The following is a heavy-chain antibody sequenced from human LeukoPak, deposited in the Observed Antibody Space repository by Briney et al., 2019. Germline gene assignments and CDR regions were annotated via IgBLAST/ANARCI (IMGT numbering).Heavy chain of an antibody. D-gene: IGHD3-10*01. CDR3: ARDRPAEKISVWFGGPPAGLDPFDI. Sequence: PSETLSLTCAVSGASIRSYDWSWIRQPPGKGLEWIRGIYNSGGTNDNPSLKSRVTISLDTSKNQFSLTLTSVTAADTAVYFCARDRPAEKISVWFGGPPAGLDPFDIWGQGKMVIVSS. V-gene: IGHV4-59*01. CDR1: GASIRSYD. J-gene: IGHJ3*02. CDR2: IYNSGGT.